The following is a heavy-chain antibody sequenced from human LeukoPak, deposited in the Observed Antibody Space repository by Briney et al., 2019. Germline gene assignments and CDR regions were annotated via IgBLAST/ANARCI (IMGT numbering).Heavy chain of an antibody. J-gene: IGHJ4*02. CDR3: ARRSAAADEFDY. V-gene: IGHV6-1*01. D-gene: IGHD6-25*01. Sequence: SQTLSLTCAISGGSVSTNIASWNWIRQSPSRGLEWLGRTYYRSKWYNDYAVSVKSRITINPDTSKNQFSLQLNSVTPEDTAVYYCARRSAAADEFDYWGQGTLVTVSS. CDR2: TYYRSKWYN. CDR1: GGSVSTNIAS.